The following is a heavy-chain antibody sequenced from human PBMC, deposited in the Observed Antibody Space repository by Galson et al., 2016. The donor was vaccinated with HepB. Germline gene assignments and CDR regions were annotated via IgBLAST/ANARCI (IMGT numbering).Heavy chain of an antibody. V-gene: IGHV2-70*11. CDR3: ARMGRYSGSYYDF. D-gene: IGHD1-26*01. CDR1: GFSLSTSGMY. CDR2: IDWDGDQ. Sequence: PALVKPTQTLTLTCTFSGFSLSTSGMYVTWLRQPPGKALEWLARIDWDGDQYYSTSLQTRLTISKDTSKNQVVLTMTNMDPEDTATYYCARMGRYSGSYYDFWGQGTLVTVSS. J-gene: IGHJ4*02.